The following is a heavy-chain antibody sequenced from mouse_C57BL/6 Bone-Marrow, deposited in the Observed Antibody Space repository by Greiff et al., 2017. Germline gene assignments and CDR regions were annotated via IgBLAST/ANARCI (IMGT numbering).Heavy chain of an antibody. V-gene: IGHV1-54*01. Sequence: VQLQQSGAELVRPGTSVKVSCKASGYAFTNYLIEWVKQRPGQGLEWIGVINPGSGGTNYNEKFKGKATLTADKSSSTAYMQLSSLTSEASAVYFCARWDPITTVEDYWGQGTTLTVSS. CDR1: GYAFTNYL. D-gene: IGHD1-1*01. J-gene: IGHJ2*01. CDR3: ARWDPITTVEDY. CDR2: INPGSGGT.